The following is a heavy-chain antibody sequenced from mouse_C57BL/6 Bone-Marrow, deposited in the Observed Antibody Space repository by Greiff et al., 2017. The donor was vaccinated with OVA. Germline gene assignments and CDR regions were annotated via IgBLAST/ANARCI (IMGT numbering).Heavy chain of an antibody. CDR1: GFTFSSYA. Sequence: EVKLVESGGGLVKPGGSLKLSCAASGFTFSSYAMSWVRQTPGKRLEWVATISDGGSYTYYPDNVKGRFTISRDNAKNNLYLQMSHLKSEDTAMYYCARVGVTRNYYAMDYWGQGTSVTVSS. J-gene: IGHJ4*01. CDR2: ISDGGSYT. CDR3: ARVGVTRNYYAMDY. D-gene: IGHD2-5*01. V-gene: IGHV5-4*03.